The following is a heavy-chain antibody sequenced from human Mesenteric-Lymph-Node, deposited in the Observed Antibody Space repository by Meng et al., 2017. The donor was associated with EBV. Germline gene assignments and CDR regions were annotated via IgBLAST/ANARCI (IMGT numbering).Heavy chain of an antibody. Sequence: QLPQWGGGLLKPSETLSLTCVIYGGSFSGYSWNWIRQAPGKGLEWIGKIHHSETADYNPSLEDRVIISADTSKNQFSLKLTSVTAADTAVYYCARQGYCRTTTCSTWFDPWGQGTLVTVSS. D-gene: IGHD2-2*01. CDR3: ARQGYCRTTTCSTWFDP. CDR2: IHHSETA. CDR1: GGSFSGYS. V-gene: IGHV4-34*01. J-gene: IGHJ5*02.